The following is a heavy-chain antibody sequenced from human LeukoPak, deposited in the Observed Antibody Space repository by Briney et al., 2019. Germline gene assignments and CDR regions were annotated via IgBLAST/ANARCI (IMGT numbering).Heavy chain of an antibody. V-gene: IGHV3-23*01. Sequence: QPGGSLRLSCAASGFTFSSYAMSWVRQAPGKGLEWVSGISGSDDSPYYADSVKGRFTISRDNPRNTLYLQINSLRDDDTAVYYCVKGAGYTVGWSDFWGQGTLVAVSS. CDR3: VKGAGYTVGWSDF. D-gene: IGHD6-19*01. J-gene: IGHJ4*02. CDR1: GFTFSSYA. CDR2: ISGSDDSP.